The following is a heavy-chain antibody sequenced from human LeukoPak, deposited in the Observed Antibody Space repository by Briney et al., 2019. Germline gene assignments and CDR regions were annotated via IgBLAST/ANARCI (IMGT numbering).Heavy chain of an antibody. CDR1: GYTFTSYY. CDR2: INPSGGST. Sequence: ASVKVSCKASGYTFTSYYMHWVRQAPGQGLEWMGIINPSGGSTSYAQKFQGRVTMTRDMSTSTVYMELSSLRAEDTAVYYCARDLSYGVQLWLVPSYYFDYWGQGTLVTVSS. CDR3: ARDLSYGVQLWLVPSYYFDY. V-gene: IGHV1-46*01. D-gene: IGHD5-18*01. J-gene: IGHJ4*02.